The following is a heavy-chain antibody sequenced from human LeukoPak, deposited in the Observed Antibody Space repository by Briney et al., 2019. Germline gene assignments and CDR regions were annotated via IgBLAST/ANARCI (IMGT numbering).Heavy chain of an antibody. Sequence: SETLSLTCTVSGGSISSYYWSWIRQPAGKGLEWIGRIYTSGSTNYNPSLKSRVTISVDTSKNQFSLKLSSVTAADTAVYYCAGGAIWFGELLPTFDYWGQGTLVTVSS. J-gene: IGHJ4*02. CDR2: IYTSGST. CDR1: GGSISSYY. V-gene: IGHV4-4*07. CDR3: AGGAIWFGELLPTFDY. D-gene: IGHD3-10*01.